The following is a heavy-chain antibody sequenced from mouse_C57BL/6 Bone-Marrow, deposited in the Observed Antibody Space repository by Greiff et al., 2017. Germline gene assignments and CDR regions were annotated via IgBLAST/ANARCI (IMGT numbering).Heavy chain of an antibody. V-gene: IGHV1-50*01. CDR2: IDPSDSYT. Sequence: VQLQQPGAELVKPGASVKLSCKASGYTFTSYWMQWVKQRPGQGLEWIGEIDPSDSYTNYNQKFKGKATLTVDTSSSTAYMQLSSLTSEDSAVYYCARKGSMVKDYAMDYWGQGTSVTVSS. D-gene: IGHD2-2*01. CDR3: ARKGSMVKDYAMDY. CDR1: GYTFTSYW. J-gene: IGHJ4*01.